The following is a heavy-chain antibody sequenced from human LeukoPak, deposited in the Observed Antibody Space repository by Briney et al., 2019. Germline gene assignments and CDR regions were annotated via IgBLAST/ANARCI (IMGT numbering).Heavy chain of an antibody. CDR1: AGSISSSSYY. CDR3: ARQEIGLRSFDP. D-gene: IGHD3/OR15-3a*01. V-gene: IGHV4-39*01. J-gene: IGHJ5*02. Sequence: PSETLSLTCTVSAGSISSSSYYWGWIRQPPGKGLEWIGSIYYTGTTHYNPSLKSRVTISVDTSKNQFSLNLSSVTAADTAVYYCARQEIGLRSFDPWGQGTLVTVSS. CDR2: IYYTGTT.